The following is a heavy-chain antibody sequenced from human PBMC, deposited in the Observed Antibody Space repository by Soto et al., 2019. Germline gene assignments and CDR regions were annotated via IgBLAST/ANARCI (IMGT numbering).Heavy chain of an antibody. CDR1: GFTLSGSD. J-gene: IGHJ6*02. D-gene: IGHD3-10*01. CDR3: SRHQEGRSMVFYGMDV. CDR2: IRTKSNNFAT. V-gene: IGHV3-73*01. Sequence: GGSLRLSCAASGFTLSGSDIHWVRQASGKGLEWVGRIRTKSNNFATSYAESVRGRFTISRDDSDNTASLQMSSLKTEDTAIYYCSRHQEGRSMVFYGMDVWGQGTTVTVSS.